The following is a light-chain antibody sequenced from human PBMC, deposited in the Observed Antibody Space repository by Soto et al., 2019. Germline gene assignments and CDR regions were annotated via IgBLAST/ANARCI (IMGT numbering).Light chain of an antibody. CDR2: DVT. Sequence: QSALTQPASVSGSPGQSITISCTGTSSDVGAYSYVSWYQQHPGKAPKLIIYDVTKRPSGVPDRFSGSKSGNTASLTVSALQAEDEADYYCSSYTDRKNLVFGTGTKLTVL. CDR3: SSYTDRKNLV. J-gene: IGLJ1*01. CDR1: SSDVGAYSY. V-gene: IGLV2-8*01.